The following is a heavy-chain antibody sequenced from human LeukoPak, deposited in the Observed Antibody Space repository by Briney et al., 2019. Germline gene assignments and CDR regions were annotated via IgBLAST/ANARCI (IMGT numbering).Heavy chain of an antibody. CDR1: GFTFSGSV. J-gene: IGHJ4*02. D-gene: IGHD1-26*01. Sequence: QPGGSLKLSCAASGFTFSGSVMHWVRQASGKGLEWVGRIRSKTNTYATAYAASVKGRFIMSRDDSKNTAYLQMNSLRAEDTAVYYCAKTPTVGATIDYWGQGTLVTVSS. V-gene: IGHV3-73*01. CDR3: AKTPTVGATIDY. CDR2: IRSKTNTYAT.